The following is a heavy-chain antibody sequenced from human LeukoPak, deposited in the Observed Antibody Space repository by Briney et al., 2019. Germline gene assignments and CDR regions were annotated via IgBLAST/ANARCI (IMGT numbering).Heavy chain of an antibody. Sequence: ASVKVSCKASENTLSRYYMNWVRQAPGQGLEWMGIVNPTGGGASYAQKFQGRVTMTIDTSTSTFYLKLSSLTSQDTAVYYCARDGHGTSTWGWFDPWGQGTLVTVSS. V-gene: IGHV1-46*01. CDR2: VNPTGGGA. J-gene: IGHJ5*01. D-gene: IGHD7-27*01. CDR1: ENTLSRYY. CDR3: ARDGHGTSTWGWFDP.